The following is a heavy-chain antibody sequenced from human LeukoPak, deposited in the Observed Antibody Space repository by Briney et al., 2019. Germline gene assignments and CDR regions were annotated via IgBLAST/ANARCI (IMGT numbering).Heavy chain of an antibody. Sequence: GASLRLSCAASGFTVSSYAMHWVRQAPGKGLEGVAVISYDGSNKYYADSVKGRFTISRDNSKNTLYLQMNGLRAEDTAVYYCADLGYSYGYEDYWGQGTLVTVSS. CDR2: ISYDGSNK. J-gene: IGHJ4*02. CDR1: GFTVSSYA. V-gene: IGHV3-30-3*01. CDR3: ADLGYSYGYEDY. D-gene: IGHD5-18*01.